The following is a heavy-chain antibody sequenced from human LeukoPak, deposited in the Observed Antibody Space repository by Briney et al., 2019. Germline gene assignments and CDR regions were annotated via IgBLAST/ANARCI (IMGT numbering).Heavy chain of an antibody. D-gene: IGHD2-15*01. CDR2: ISSSSSYI. J-gene: IGHJ3*02. CDR1: GFTFSSYS. Sequence: PGGSLRLSCAASGFTFSSYSMNWVRQAPGKGLEWVSSISSSSSYIYYADSVKGRFTISRDNAKNSLYLQMNSLRVEDTAVYYCLVILTEPTSPSPDGLDIWGQGTMVTVSS. V-gene: IGHV3-21*01. CDR3: LVILTEPTSPSPDGLDI.